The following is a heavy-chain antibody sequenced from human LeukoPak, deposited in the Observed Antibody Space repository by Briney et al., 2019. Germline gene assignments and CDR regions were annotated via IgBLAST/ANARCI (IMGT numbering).Heavy chain of an antibody. D-gene: IGHD4-17*01. V-gene: IGHV1-2*02. J-gene: IGHJ4*02. CDR2: INPYSGAT. CDR1: GYTFTDYY. Sequence: ASVKVSCKASGYTFTDYYMHWVRQAPGQGLEWMGWINPYSGATNYAQKFQGGVTMTRDTSISTAYMELSRLRSDDTAVYYCARGSDGDYGGVYWGQGTLVTVSS. CDR3: ARGSDGDYGGVY.